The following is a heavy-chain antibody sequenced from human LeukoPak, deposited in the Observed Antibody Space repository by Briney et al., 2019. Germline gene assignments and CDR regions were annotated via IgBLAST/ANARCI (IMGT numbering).Heavy chain of an antibody. Sequence: GGSLRLSRAASDSTFRSYSMNWVRRAPGKGLEWVSYISASSSTIKHADSVKGRFTISRDNAKNSLYLQMNSLRAEDTAVYFCARDYYYYMDVWGKGTTVTVSS. CDR2: ISASSSTI. CDR3: ARDYYYYMDV. J-gene: IGHJ6*03. CDR1: DSTFRSYS. V-gene: IGHV3-48*01.